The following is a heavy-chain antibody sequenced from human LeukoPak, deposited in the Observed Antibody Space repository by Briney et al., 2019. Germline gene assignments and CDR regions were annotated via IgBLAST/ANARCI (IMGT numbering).Heavy chain of an antibody. V-gene: IGHV3-23*01. D-gene: IGHD3-10*01. CDR1: GITLSNYG. CDR2: ISGSGGGT. J-gene: IGHJ4*02. CDR3: AKRGVVIRVILVGFHKEAYYFDS. Sequence: GGSLRLSCAVSGITLSNYGKSWVRQAPGKGLEWVAGISGSGGGTYYADSVKGRFTISRDNPKNTLYLQMNSLRAEDTAVHFCAKRGVVIRVILVGFHKEAYYFDSWGQGALVTVSS.